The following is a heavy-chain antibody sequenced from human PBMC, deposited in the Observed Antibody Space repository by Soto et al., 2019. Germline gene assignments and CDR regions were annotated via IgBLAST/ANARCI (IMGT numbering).Heavy chain of an antibody. V-gene: IGHV3-15*07. CDR2: IKSKTDGGTT. D-gene: IGHD5-18*01. CDR1: GLTFSNAW. J-gene: IGHJ6*02. Sequence: GGSLSLSCAASGLTFSNAWMNWVRQAPGKGLEWVGRIKSKTDGGTTDYAAPVKGRFTISRDDSKNTLYLQMNSLKTEDTAVYYCTAVETAMVGPRGIYYPGMDVWGQGTTVTVSS. CDR3: TAVETAMVGPRGIYYPGMDV.